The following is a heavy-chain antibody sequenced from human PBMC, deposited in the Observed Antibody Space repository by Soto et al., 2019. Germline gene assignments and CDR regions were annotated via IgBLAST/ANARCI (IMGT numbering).Heavy chain of an antibody. V-gene: IGHV1-69*06. Sequence: ASVKVSCKASGGTCSSYAISWVRQARGQGLEWMGGIIPIFGTANYAQKFQGRVTITADKSTSTAYMELSSLRSEDTAVYCCARDSQLNYYDSSGSVYYYYGMDVWGQGTTVTVSS. CDR1: GGTCSSYA. CDR2: IIPIFGTA. D-gene: IGHD3-22*01. CDR3: ARDSQLNYYDSSGSVYYYYGMDV. J-gene: IGHJ6*02.